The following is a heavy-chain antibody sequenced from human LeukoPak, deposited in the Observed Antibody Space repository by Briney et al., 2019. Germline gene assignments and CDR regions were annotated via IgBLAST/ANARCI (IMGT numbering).Heavy chain of an antibody. V-gene: IGHV1-18*01. J-gene: IGHJ4*02. CDR2: ISAYNGNT. D-gene: IGHD3-22*01. Sequence: GASVKVSCKASGYTFTSYGISWVRQASGQGLEWMGWISAYNGNTNYAQKLQGRVTMTTDTSTSTAYMELRSLRSDDTAVYYCARGSLGDSSGYYYLSLKENFDYWGQGTLVTVSS. CDR1: GYTFTSYG. CDR3: ARGSLGDSSGYYYLSLKENFDY.